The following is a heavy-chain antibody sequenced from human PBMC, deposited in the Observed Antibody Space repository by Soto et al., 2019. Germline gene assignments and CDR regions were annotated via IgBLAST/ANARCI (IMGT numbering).Heavy chain of an antibody. CDR1: GFTFSSYS. CDR2: ISSSSNTI. CDR3: ARHPERIAQIGWFDP. V-gene: IGHV3-48*01. Sequence: GGSVRLSCAASGFTFSSYSMKWVRQAPGKGLEWVSYISSSSNTIYYANSVKGRFTISRDNAKNSLYLQMNSLRAEDTAVYYCARHPERIAQIGWFDPWGQGTLVTVSS. D-gene: IGHD6-13*01. J-gene: IGHJ5*02.